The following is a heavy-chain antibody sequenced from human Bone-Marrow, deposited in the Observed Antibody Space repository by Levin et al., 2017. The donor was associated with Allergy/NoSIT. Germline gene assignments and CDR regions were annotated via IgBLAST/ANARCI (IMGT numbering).Heavy chain of an antibody. CDR3: ARYPTAGCSSTSCYIFDAFDT. Sequence: GESLKISCAASGFSLSNSWMNWVRQAPGKGLEWIGRISSKPDGAATDYAAPLKGRFTISRDDARNSIYLQMDGLRAEDTAIYYCARYPTAGCSSTSCYIFDAFDTWGQGTLVTVSS. D-gene: IGHD2-2*02. CDR1: GFSLSNSW. V-gene: IGHV3-15*01. CDR2: ISSKPDGAAT. J-gene: IGHJ3*02.